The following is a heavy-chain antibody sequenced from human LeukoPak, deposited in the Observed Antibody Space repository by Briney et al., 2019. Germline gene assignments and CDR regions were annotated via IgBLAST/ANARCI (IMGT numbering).Heavy chain of an antibody. Sequence: PSETLSLTCAVYGGSFSGYYWSWIRQPPGKGLEWIGEINHSGSTNYNPSLKSRVTISVDTSKNQFSLKLSSVTAADTAVYYCAYGSVTSGTFDYWGQGTLVTVSS. V-gene: IGHV4-34*01. D-gene: IGHD1-7*01. CDR3: AYGSVTSGTFDY. J-gene: IGHJ4*02. CDR1: GGSFSGYY. CDR2: INHSGST.